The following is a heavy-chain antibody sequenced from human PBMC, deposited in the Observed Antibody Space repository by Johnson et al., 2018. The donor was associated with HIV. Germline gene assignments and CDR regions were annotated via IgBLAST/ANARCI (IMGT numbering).Heavy chain of an antibody. CDR2: ISYDGSNK. D-gene: IGHD4-23*01. CDR3: AKVGATVITPRGEAVDI. Sequence: QVQLVESGGGVVQPGRSLRLSCAASGFTFSSYAMHWVRQAPGKGLEWVAVISYDGSNKYYADSVKGRFTISRDNSKNTLYLQMNSLRAEDTAVYYCAKVGATVITPRGEAVDIWGQGTMCTVAS. J-gene: IGHJ3*02. CDR1: GFTFSSYA. V-gene: IGHV3-30*18.